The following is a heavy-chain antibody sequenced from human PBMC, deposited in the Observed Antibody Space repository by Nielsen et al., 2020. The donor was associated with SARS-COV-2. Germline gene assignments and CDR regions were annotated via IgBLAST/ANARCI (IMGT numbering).Heavy chain of an antibody. V-gene: IGHV4-59*01. CDR2: IYYSGNT. CDR1: GGSISDDY. D-gene: IGHD3-10*01. CDR3: ASGITMVRGVMYHYYYYGMDV. Sequence: SETLSLTCTVSGGSISDDYWSWIRQPPGRGLEWIGYIYYSGNTNYNPSLKSRVTISVDTSKNQFSLKLSSVTAADTAVYYCASGITMVRGVMYHYYYYGMDVWGQGTTVTVSS. J-gene: IGHJ6*02.